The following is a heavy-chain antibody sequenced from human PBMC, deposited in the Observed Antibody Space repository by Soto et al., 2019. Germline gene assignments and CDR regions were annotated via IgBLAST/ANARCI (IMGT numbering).Heavy chain of an antibody. J-gene: IGHJ3*02. CDR3: ARNYYDSSGGNSDAFDI. Sequence: QVQLVESGGGVVQPGRSLRLSCAASGFTFSSYGMHWVRQAPGKGLEWVAVIWYDGSNQYYADSVKGRFTISRDNSKDTLYLQMNSLRAEDTALYYCARNYYDSSGGNSDAFDIWGQGTMVTVSS. CDR1: GFTFSSYG. CDR2: IWYDGSNQ. V-gene: IGHV3-33*01. D-gene: IGHD3-22*01.